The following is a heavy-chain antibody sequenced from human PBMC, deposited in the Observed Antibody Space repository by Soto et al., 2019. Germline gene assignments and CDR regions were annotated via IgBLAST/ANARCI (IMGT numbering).Heavy chain of an antibody. J-gene: IGHJ6*02. CDR2: VTGNGGST. CDR1: GFSFSGYA. V-gene: IGHV3-64*07. D-gene: IGHD4-17*01. Sequence: EVQLVESGGGLVQPGGSLRLSCAASGFSFSGYAMHWVRRAPGKGLEYVSAVTGNGGSTYYADSVKGRFTISRDNSKNTLYLLMGSLRAEDMAVYYCARGTVTTFYYYGMDVWGQGTTVTVSS. CDR3: ARGTVTTFYYYGMDV.